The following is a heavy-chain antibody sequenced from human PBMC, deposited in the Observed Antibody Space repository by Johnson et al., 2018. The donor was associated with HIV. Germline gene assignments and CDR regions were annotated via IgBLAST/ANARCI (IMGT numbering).Heavy chain of an antibody. CDR3: ARKQWLEIPSDAFDV. V-gene: IGHV3-33*03. CDR1: GFTFSNYA. J-gene: IGHJ3*01. CDR2: IWYNGSNK. Sequence: QVQLVESGGGVVQPGRSLRLSCAASGFTFSNYAMHWVRQAPGKGLEWVAVIWYNGSNKHYAGSVKGRFTISRDNAKKTLYLQMNSLRAEDTAVYYCARKQWLEIPSDAFDVWGQGTMVTVSS. D-gene: IGHD6-19*01.